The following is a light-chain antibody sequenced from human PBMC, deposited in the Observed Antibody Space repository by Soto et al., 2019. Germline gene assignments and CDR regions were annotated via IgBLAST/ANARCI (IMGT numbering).Light chain of an antibody. CDR3: QQRSNWPPLT. J-gene: IGKJ4*01. CDR2: DAS. V-gene: IGKV3-11*01. Sequence: PGERATLSCRASQSVSSYLAWYQQKPGQAPGLLIYDASNRATGIPARFSGSGSGTDFTLTISSLEPEDFAVYYCQQRSNWPPLTFGGGTKVEIK. CDR1: QSVSSY.